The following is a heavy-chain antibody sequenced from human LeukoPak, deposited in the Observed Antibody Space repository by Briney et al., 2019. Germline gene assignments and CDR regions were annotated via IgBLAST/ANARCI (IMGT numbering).Heavy chain of an antibody. D-gene: IGHD3-10*01. V-gene: IGHV3-64*01. Sequence: GGSLRLSCAASGFTFSSYAVHWVRQAPGKGLEYVSAISSNGGSTYYANSVKGRFTISRDNSKNTLYLQMGSLRAEDMAVYYCARDSGSDAFDIWGQGAMVTVSS. CDR1: GFTFSSYA. CDR2: ISSNGGST. CDR3: ARDSGSDAFDI. J-gene: IGHJ3*02.